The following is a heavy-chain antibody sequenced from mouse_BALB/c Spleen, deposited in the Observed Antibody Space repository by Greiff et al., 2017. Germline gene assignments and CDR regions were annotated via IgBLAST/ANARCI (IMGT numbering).Heavy chain of an antibody. CDR1: GFAFSSYD. CDR2: ISSGGGST. D-gene: IGHD6-1*01. J-gene: IGHJ2*01. CDR3: ARKGEPPFDY. V-gene: IGHV5-12-1*01. Sequence: EVMLVESGGGLVKPGGSLKLSCAASGFAFSSYDMSWVRQTPEKRLEWVAYISSGGGSTYYPDTVKGRFTISRDNAKNTLYLQMSSLKSEDTAMYYCARKGEPPFDYWGQGTTLTVSS.